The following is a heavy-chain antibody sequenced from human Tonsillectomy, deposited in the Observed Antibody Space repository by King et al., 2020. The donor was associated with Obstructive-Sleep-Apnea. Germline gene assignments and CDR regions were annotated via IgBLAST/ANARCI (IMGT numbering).Heavy chain of an antibody. CDR3: AKDRVSGYSYGSPVGS. CDR2: IRYDGSNK. D-gene: IGHD5-18*01. J-gene: IGHJ5*02. Sequence: QLVQSGGGVVQPGRSLRLSCAASGFMFSSYGMHWVRQAPGKGLEWVAFIRYDGSNKYYADSVKGRFTISRDNSQNTLYLQMKSLAAADTAGYFCAKDRVSGYSYGSPVGSWGQGTLVTVSS. V-gene: IGHV3-30*02. CDR1: GFMFSSYG.